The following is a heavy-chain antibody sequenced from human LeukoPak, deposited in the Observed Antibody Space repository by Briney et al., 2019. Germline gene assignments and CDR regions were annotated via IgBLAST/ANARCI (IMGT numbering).Heavy chain of an antibody. CDR1: GLSSSGFD. CDR2: IRNDGSDT. Sequence: GGSLRLSCAASGLSSSGFDMHWVRQAPGTGLEWVAFIRNDGSDTYYADSVKGRFTISRDNSKSALYLQMTSLTTEDTAVYYCHTPTSGNNDFWGQGTLVTVSS. V-gene: IGHV3-30*02. CDR3: HTPTSGNNDF. D-gene: IGHD5-18*01. J-gene: IGHJ4*02.